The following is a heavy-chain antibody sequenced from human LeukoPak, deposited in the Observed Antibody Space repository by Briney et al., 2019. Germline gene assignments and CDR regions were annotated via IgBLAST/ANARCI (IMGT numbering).Heavy chain of an antibody. CDR3: AKCNLDNCREGFDI. CDR1: GFTCSSNA. Sequence: AGSLRRSCAAAGFTCSSNALSWVRQAPGEGLDWVSSISVSSTTYYLDSVKGRFTISRDNSRNALYLQMNSLRAEDTALYYCAKCNLDNCREGFDIWGQGTMVTVSS. V-gene: IGHV3-23*01. CDR2: ISVSSTT. J-gene: IGHJ3*02. D-gene: IGHD1-1*01.